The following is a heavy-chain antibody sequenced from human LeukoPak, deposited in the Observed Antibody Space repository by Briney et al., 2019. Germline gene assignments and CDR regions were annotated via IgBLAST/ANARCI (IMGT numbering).Heavy chain of an antibody. D-gene: IGHD3-22*01. CDR1: GGSISSSSYY. CDR2: ISYSGST. J-gene: IGHJ2*01. V-gene: IGHV4-61*01. Sequence: SETLSLTCTVSGGSISSSSYYWSWIRQPPGKGLDWIGYISYSGSTNYNPSLESRVTISVDPSENQFSLKLSSVTAADTAVYYCARESYYDSRRYFDLWGRGTLVTVSS. CDR3: ARESYYDSRRYFDL.